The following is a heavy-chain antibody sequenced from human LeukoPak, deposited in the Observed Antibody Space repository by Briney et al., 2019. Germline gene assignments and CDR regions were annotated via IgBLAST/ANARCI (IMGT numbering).Heavy chain of an antibody. D-gene: IGHD2-15*01. CDR2: INPNSGGT. CDR3: ARDRYGWSTIPLDY. J-gene: IGHJ4*02. Sequence: GASVKVSCKASGYTFTGYYMHWVRQAPGQGLEWMGWINPNSGGTNYAQKFQGRVTMTRDTSISTAYMELSSLRSEDTAVYYCARDRYGWSTIPLDYWGQGTLVTVSS. CDR1: GYTFTGYY. V-gene: IGHV1-2*02.